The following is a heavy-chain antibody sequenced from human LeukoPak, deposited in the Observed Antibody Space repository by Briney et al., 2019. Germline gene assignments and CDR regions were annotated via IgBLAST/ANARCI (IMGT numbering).Heavy chain of an antibody. J-gene: IGHJ3*02. D-gene: IGHD3-10*01. CDR2: ISGSSTKI. Sequence: GSLRLSCAASGFTFSTSSMNWVRQAPGKGLEWLSYISGSSTKIFYADSLKGRFTISGDNAKNSLYLQMNSLRDEDTAVYYCASDFLGFGDYYAFNIWGQGTMVSVSS. V-gene: IGHV3-48*02. CDR1: GFTFSTSS. CDR3: ASDFLGFGDYYAFNI.